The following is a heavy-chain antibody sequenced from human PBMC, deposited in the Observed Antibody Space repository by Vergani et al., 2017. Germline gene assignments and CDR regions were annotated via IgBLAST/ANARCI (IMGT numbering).Heavy chain of an antibody. Sequence: QVQLVESGGGLVKPGGSLRLSCAASGFTFSDYYMSWIRQAPGKGLEWVSYISSSSSYTNYADSVKGRFTISRDNAKNSLYLQMNSLRAEDTAVYYCAGFRTVGAHRVYWGQGTLVTVSS. CDR3: AGFRTVGAHRVY. V-gene: IGHV3-11*05. D-gene: IGHD1-26*01. CDR2: ISSSSSYT. J-gene: IGHJ4*02. CDR1: GFTFSDYY.